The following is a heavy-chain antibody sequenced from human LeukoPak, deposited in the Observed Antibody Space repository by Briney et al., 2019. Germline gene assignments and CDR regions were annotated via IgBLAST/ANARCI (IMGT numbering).Heavy chain of an antibody. V-gene: IGHV1-2*02. CDR3: ARQPNVDLVTWDIGRGFDY. CDR2: INPNSGDT. D-gene: IGHD1-26*01. CDR1: GYTFTGYY. Sequence: ASVKVSCKASGYTFTGYYMHWVRQAPGQGLEGMGGINPNSGDTNYAQKFQGRVTMTRDTSIRTAYMELSRLRSDDTAVYYCARQPNVDLVTWDIGRGFDYWGQGTLVTVSS. J-gene: IGHJ4*02.